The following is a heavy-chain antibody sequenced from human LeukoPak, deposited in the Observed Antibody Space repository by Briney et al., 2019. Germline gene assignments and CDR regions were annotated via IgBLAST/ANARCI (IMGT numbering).Heavy chain of an antibody. Sequence: ASVKVSCKASGYTFTSYGISWVRQAPGQGLEWMGWISAYNGNTNYAQKLQGRVTMTTDTSTSTAYMELRSLRSDDTAVYYCARGGYCSSTSCYVGLGYYFDYWGQGTLVTVSS. J-gene: IGHJ4*02. CDR2: ISAYNGNT. CDR3: ARGGYCSSTSCYVGLGYYFDY. V-gene: IGHV1-18*01. D-gene: IGHD2-2*01. CDR1: GYTFTSYG.